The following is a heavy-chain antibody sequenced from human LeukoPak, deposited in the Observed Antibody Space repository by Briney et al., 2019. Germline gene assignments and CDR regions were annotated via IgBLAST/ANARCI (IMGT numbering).Heavy chain of an antibody. CDR1: GFTFSSYG. Sequence: GRSLRLSCAASGFTFSSYGMHWVRQAPGEGLEGVALISYDGSKTYYTDSVKGRFTISRDDSKNTLVLQMNSLRAEDTAVYYCAKVGDTSMVKPYWYFDLWGRGTLVTVSS. V-gene: IGHV3-30*18. CDR2: ISYDGSKT. D-gene: IGHD2-8*01. J-gene: IGHJ2*01. CDR3: AKVGDTSMVKPYWYFDL.